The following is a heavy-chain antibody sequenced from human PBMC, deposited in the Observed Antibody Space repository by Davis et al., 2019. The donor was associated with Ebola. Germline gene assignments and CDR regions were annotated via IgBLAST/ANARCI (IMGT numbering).Heavy chain of an antibody. V-gene: IGHV1-2*02. CDR1: GYTFTGYY. CDR2: INPNSGGT. CDR3: ARSSSSSGYYFDY. Sequence: ASVKVSCKASGYTFTGYYMHWVRQAPGQGLEWMGWINPNSGGTNYAQKFQGRVTMTRDTSISTAYMELSRLRSDDTAVYYCARSSSSSGYYFDYWGQGTLVTVSS. D-gene: IGHD6-6*01. J-gene: IGHJ4*02.